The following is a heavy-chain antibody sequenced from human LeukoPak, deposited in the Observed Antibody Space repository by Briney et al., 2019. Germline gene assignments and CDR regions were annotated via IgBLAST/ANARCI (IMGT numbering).Heavy chain of an antibody. CDR3: ARIPAAPGYSSGWYGNDY. CDR2: INPNSGGT. CDR1: GYTFTGYY. V-gene: IGHV1-2*02. J-gene: IGHJ4*02. Sequence: ASVKVSCKASGYTFTGYYMHWVRQAPGQGLEWMGWINPNSGGTNYAQNFQGRVTMTRDTSIITVYMELSRLRSDDTAVYYCARIPAAPGYSSGWYGNDYWGQGTLVTVSS. D-gene: IGHD6-19*01.